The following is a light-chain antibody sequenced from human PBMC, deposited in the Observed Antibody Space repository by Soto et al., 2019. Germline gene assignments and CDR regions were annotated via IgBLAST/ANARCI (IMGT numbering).Light chain of an antibody. Sequence: IVLTQSPAILSLSPGERATLSCRASQSVSSSLAWYQQKPGQAPRLLIYDTFNRATDIPPRFSGSGSGTDFTLTISSLEPEDFAVYYCQQRTNWRIIFGQGTRLEIK. J-gene: IGKJ5*01. V-gene: IGKV3-11*01. CDR3: QQRTNWRII. CDR2: DTF. CDR1: QSVSSS.